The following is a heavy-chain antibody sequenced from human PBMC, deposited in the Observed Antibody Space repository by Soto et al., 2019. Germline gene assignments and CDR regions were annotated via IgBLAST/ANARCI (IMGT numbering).Heavy chain of an antibody. V-gene: IGHV4-61*08. J-gene: IGHJ6*02. D-gene: IGHD6-19*01. CDR3: ARDRPRAIYNSDSYYYGLDV. CDR1: GASVSSGDFY. Sequence: QVQLQESGPGLVQPSETLSLTCTVSGASVSSGDFYWTWIRQPPGKGLEWIGTIHHSGSASYNPSLTSRVSISLDTSKDQLSLRLTSFSAADTAVYFCARDRPRAIYNSDSYYYGLDVWGLGTTVTVSS. CDR2: IHHSGSA.